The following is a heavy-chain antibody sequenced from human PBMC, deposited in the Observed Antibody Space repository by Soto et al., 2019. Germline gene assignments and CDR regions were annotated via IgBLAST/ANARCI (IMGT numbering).Heavy chain of an antibody. CDR3: ARESNHYQDFFQN. Sequence: EASVKVSCKTSGYPFPSFEVHWIRQAPGQRPEWMGGISNAGSGNTKYSQKFQDRLTITGDKRATTVYMALSSLTSEDTATYYCARESNHYQDFFQNWGRGTQVTVAS. D-gene: IGHD2-2*01. CDR2: ISNAGSGNT. V-gene: IGHV1-3*01. CDR1: GYPFPSFE. J-gene: IGHJ4*02.